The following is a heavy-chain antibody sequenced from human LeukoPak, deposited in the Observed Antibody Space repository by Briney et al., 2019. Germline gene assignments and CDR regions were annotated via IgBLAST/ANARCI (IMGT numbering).Heavy chain of an antibody. CDR3: ASTPYYDSSGYTLDY. D-gene: IGHD3-22*01. V-gene: IGHV1-18*01. CDR1: GYTFTSYG. J-gene: IGHJ4*02. CDR2: ISAYNGNT. Sequence: GASVKVSCEASGYTFTSYGISWVRQAPGQGLEWMGWISAYNGNTNYAQKLQGRVTMTTDTSTSTAYMELRSLRSDDTAVYYCASTPYYDSSGYTLDYWGQGTLVTVSS.